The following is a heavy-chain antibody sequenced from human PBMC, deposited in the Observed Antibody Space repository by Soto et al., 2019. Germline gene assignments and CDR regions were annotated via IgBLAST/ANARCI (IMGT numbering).Heavy chain of an antibody. CDR3: ARENYTPFSYYGMDV. D-gene: IGHD1-7*01. V-gene: IGHV4-59*01. CDR2: IYYSGST. CDR1: GGSISSYY. J-gene: IGHJ6*02. Sequence: SETLSLTCTVSGGSISSYYWSWIRQPPGKGLEWIGYIYYSGSTNYNPSLKSRVTISVDTSKNQFSLKLSSVTAADTAVYYCARENYTPFSYYGMDVWGQGTTVTVSS.